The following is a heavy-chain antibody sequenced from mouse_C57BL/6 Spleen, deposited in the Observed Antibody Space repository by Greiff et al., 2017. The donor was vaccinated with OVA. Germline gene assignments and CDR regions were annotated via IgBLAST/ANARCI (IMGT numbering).Heavy chain of an antibody. CDR3: ARRATTVVRGLYFDY. CDR2: IDPSDSYT. Sequence: VQLQQPGAELVMPGASVKLSCKASGYTFTSYWMHWVKQRPGQGLEWIGEIDPSDSYTNYNQKFKGKSTLTVDKSSSTAYMQLSSLTSEDSAVYYCARRATTVVRGLYFDYWGQGTTLTVSS. J-gene: IGHJ2*01. V-gene: IGHV1-69*01. D-gene: IGHD1-1*01. CDR1: GYTFTSYW.